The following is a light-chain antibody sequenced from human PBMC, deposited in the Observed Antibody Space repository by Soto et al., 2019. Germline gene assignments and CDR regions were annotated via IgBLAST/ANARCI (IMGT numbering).Light chain of an antibody. CDR1: QSVSNN. Sequence: EIVMTQSPATLSVSPGERATLSCRASQSVSNNLAWYQKKLGQAPRLLIYGASTRATGIPARFSGSGSGTEFTLTISSLQSEDFAVYYCQQYNNWWTFGQGTRVEIK. CDR3: QQYNNWWT. J-gene: IGKJ1*01. CDR2: GAS. V-gene: IGKV3-15*01.